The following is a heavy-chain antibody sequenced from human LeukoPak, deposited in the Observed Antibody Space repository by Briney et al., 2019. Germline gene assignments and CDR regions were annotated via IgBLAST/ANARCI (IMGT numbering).Heavy chain of an antibody. CDR2: IIPIFGTA. D-gene: IGHD1-26*01. CDR3: AADRGDYSGSYWSAFDI. V-gene: IGHV1-69*06. J-gene: IGHJ3*02. Sequence: SVKVSCKASGGTFSSYAISWVRQAPGQGLEWMGRIIPIFGTANYAQKFQGRVTITADKSTSTAYMELSSLRSEDTAVYYCAADRGDYSGSYWSAFDIWGQGTMVTVSS. CDR1: GGTFSSYA.